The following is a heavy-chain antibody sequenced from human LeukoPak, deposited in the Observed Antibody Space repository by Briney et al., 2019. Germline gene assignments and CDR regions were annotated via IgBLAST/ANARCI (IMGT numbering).Heavy chain of an antibody. CDR3: ASGDEPDY. V-gene: IGHV1-3*01. CDR2: INAANDKA. D-gene: IGHD7-27*01. Sequence: GASVKVSCKASGYTFISHAMHWVRQAPGQRLEWMGWINAANDKAKYSQQFQGRVTMTRDMSTSTVYMELSSLRSEDTAVYYCASGDEPDYWGQGTLVTVSS. J-gene: IGHJ4*02. CDR1: GYTFISHA.